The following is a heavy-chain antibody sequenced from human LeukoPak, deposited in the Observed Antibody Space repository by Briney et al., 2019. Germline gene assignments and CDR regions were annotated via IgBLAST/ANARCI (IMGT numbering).Heavy chain of an antibody. Sequence: GGSLRLSCAASGFTFSSYSMNWVRQAPGKGLEWVSSISSSSSYIYYADSVKGRFTISRDNAKNSLYLQMNSLRAEDTAVYYCASRSSGSQQLNYWGQGTPVTVSS. CDR3: ASRSSGSQQLNY. D-gene: IGHD6-13*01. CDR2: ISSSSSYI. J-gene: IGHJ4*02. CDR1: GFTFSSYS. V-gene: IGHV3-21*01.